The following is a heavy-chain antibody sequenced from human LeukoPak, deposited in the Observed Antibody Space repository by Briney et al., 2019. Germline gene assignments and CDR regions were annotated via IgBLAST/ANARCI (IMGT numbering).Heavy chain of an antibody. V-gene: IGHV1-2*02. CDR2: INPNSGGT. CDR1: GYTFTGYY. Sequence: ASVKVSCKASGYTFTGYYMHWVRQAPGQGLEWMGWINPNSGGTNYAQKFQGRVTMTRDTSISTAYMELSRLRSDDTAVYYCARAHCGGDCYSVGYYFDYWGQGTLVTVSS. D-gene: IGHD2-21*02. CDR3: ARAHCGGDCYSVGYYFDY. J-gene: IGHJ4*02.